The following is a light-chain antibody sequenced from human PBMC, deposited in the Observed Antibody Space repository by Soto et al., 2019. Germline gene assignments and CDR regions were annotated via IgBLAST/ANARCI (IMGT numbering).Light chain of an antibody. Sequence: DIQMTQSPSTLSASVGDRVTITCRASQSISSWLAWYHQKPGKAPKLLIYKASSLESGVPSRFSGSGSGTEFTLTISSLQPDDFATYYCQQYNSYSKTFGQGTRWIS. CDR1: QSISSW. V-gene: IGKV1-5*03. CDR2: KAS. J-gene: IGKJ1*01. CDR3: QQYNSYSKT.